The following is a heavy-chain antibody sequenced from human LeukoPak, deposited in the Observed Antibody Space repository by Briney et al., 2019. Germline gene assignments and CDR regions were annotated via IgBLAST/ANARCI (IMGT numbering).Heavy chain of an antibody. CDR2: IYYSGST. CDR3: AVGYSGSSGYHNYYMDV. Sequence: SETLSLTCTVSGYSISSGYYWGWIRQPPGKGLEWIGYIYYSGSTNYNPSLKSRVTISVDTSKNQFSLKLSSVTAADTAVYYCAVGYSGSSGYHNYYMDVWGKGTTVTVSS. D-gene: IGHD6-6*01. V-gene: IGHV4-38-2*02. CDR1: GYSISSGYY. J-gene: IGHJ6*03.